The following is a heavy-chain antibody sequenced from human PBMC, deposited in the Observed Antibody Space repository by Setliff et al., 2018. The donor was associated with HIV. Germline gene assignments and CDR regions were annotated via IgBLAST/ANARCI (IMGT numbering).Heavy chain of an antibody. J-gene: IGHJ1*01. CDR3: AQAQTSVSGSYYQYLQH. CDR1: GFTFSSYG. V-gene: IGHV3-23*01. CDR2: LSGSGGST. D-gene: IGHD3-10*01. Sequence: PGGSLRLSCAASGFTFSSYGMHWVRQAPGKGLECVSSLSGSGGSTYYADSVKGRFTISRDNSKNTLYLRMNSLRAEDTAVYYCAQAQTSVSGSYYQYLQHWGQGTLVTVSS.